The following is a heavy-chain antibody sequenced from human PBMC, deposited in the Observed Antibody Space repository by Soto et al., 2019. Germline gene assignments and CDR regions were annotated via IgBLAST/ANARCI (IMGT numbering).Heavy chain of an antibody. CDR2: IWYDGSNK. CDR1: GFTFSSYG. V-gene: IGHV3-33*01. Sequence: GGSLRLSCAASGFTFSSYGMHWVRQAPGKGLEWVAVIWYDGSNKYYADSVKGRFTISRDNSKNTLYLQMNSLRAEDTALYYCAGDPFYYASGFWGQGTLVTVSS. D-gene: IGHD3-10*01. J-gene: IGHJ4*02. CDR3: AGDPFYYASGF.